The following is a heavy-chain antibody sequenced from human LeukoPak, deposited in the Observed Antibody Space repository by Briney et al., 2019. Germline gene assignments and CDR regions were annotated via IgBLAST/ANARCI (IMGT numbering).Heavy chain of an antibody. CDR3: TTDWTLGPPPSGDY. CDR1: GFTFSSYS. CDR2: IKSKADGGTT. D-gene: IGHD3/OR15-3a*01. Sequence: PGGSLRLSCAASGFTFSSYSMNWVRQAPGKGLEWVGRIKSKADGGTTDYAAPVKGRFTISRDDSKNTLYLQMNSLKTEDTAVYYCTTDWTLGPPPSGDYWGQGTLVTVSS. V-gene: IGHV3-15*01. J-gene: IGHJ4*02.